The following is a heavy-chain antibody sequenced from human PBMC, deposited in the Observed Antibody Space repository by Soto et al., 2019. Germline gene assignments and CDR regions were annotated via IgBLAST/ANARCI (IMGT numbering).Heavy chain of an antibody. V-gene: IGHV4-59*08. CDR1: GGSISSYY. CDR3: ARQADFDWLFYFDY. Sequence: PSETLSLTCPVSGGSISSYYWSWIRQPPGKGLEWIGYIYYSGSTNYNPSLKSRVTISVDTSKNQFSLKLSSVTAADTAVYYCARQADFDWLFYFDYWGQGTLVTVSS. CDR2: IYYSGST. J-gene: IGHJ4*02. D-gene: IGHD3-9*01.